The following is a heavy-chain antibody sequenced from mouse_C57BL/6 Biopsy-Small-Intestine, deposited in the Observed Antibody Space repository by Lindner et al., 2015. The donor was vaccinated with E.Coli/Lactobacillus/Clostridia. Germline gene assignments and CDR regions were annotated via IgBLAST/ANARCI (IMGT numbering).Heavy chain of an antibody. CDR2: INPYNGDT. V-gene: IGHV1-19*01. Sequence: VQLQESGPVLVKPGASVKMSCKASGYTFTDYYMNWVKQSHGKSLEWIGVINPYNGDTSYNQKFKGKATLTVDKSSSTTYMELNSLTSEDSAVYYCARSGTVVAGYWYSMSGGTGTTVPISS. J-gene: IGHJ1*03. CDR1: GYTFTDYY. CDR3: ARSGTVVAGYWYSMS. D-gene: IGHD1-1*01.